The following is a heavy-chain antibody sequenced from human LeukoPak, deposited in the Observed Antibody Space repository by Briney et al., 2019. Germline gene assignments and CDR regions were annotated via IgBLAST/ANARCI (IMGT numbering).Heavy chain of an antibody. CDR2: ISSSGSTI. V-gene: IGHV3-11*04. Sequence: PGGSLRLSCTASGFTFGDYFMSWVRQAPGKGLEWVSYISSSGSTIYYADSVKGRFTISRDNAKNSLYLQMNSLRAEDTAVYYCASVPHSYRLVVTAIWGQGTLVTVSS. CDR3: ASVPHSYRLVVTAI. J-gene: IGHJ4*02. CDR1: GFTFGDYF. D-gene: IGHD2-21*02.